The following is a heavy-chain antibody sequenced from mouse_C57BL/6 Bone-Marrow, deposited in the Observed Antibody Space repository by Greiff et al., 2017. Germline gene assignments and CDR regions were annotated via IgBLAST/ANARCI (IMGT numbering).Heavy chain of an antibody. CDR2: IYPGSGST. CDR3: ANGLMDF. J-gene: IGHJ4*01. V-gene: IGHV1-55*01. Sequence: QVQLQQPGAELVKPGASVKMSCKASGYTFTSYWITWVKQRPGQGLEWIGDIYPGSGSTNYNEKFKSKATLTVATSSSTAYMQLSSLPSEDSAVYCCANGLMDFWGQGTSVTVSS. CDR1: GYTFTSYW. D-gene: IGHD3-1*01.